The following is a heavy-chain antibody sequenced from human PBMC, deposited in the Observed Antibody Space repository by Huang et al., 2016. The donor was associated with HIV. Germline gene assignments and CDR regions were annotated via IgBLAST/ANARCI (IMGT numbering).Heavy chain of an antibody. CDR2: VYYSGST. J-gene: IGHJ4*02. CDR1: GGSITNRNYY. D-gene: IGHD6-13*01. Sequence: QMQLQESGPGLVKPSETLSLSCNVSGGSITNRNYYWGWIRQPPGKGLQWIGSVYYSGSTYYNPSLKSRLTMSVDTSKNQFSLKLTSVSAADTAVYFCASSYASSWLAEEYLDYWGQGTLVTVSS. V-gene: IGHV4-39*01. CDR3: ASSYASSWLAEEYLDY.